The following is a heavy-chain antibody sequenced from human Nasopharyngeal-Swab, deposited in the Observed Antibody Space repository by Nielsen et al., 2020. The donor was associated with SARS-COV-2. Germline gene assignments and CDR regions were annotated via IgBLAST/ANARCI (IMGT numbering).Heavy chain of an antibody. CDR1: GGSISSGGYY. D-gene: IGHD3-3*01. J-gene: IGHJ4*02. Sequence: SETLSLTCTFSGGSISSGGYYWSCIRQHPGKGLEWIGYIYYSGSTYYNPSLKSRVTISVDTSKNQFSLKLSSVTAADTAVYYCARAKRITIFGVVGPWDYWGQGTLVTVSS. CDR2: IYYSGST. CDR3: ARAKRITIFGVVGPWDY. V-gene: IGHV4-31*03.